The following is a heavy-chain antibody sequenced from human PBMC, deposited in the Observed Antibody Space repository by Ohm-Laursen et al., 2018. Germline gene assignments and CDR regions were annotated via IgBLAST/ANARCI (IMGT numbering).Heavy chain of an antibody. CDR1: GFISGDYA. Sequence: SLRLSCAASGFISGDYAINWVRQAPGKGLEWVGFTRNKAFRGSTEYAASVRGRFTISRDDSKNSMYLQMNSLRAEDTAVYYCATSYYYDKFDYWGQGTLVTVSS. CDR3: ATSYYYDKFDY. CDR2: TRNKAFRGST. J-gene: IGHJ4*02. V-gene: IGHV3-49*04. D-gene: IGHD3-22*01.